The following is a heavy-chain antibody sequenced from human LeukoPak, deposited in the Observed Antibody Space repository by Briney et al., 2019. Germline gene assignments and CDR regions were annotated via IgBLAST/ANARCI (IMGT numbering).Heavy chain of an antibody. V-gene: IGHV3-23*01. D-gene: IGHD3-22*01. J-gene: IGHJ4*02. CDR1: GFTFSSYA. CDR2: ISGSGGST. CDR3: AKDRAVEIYYYDSSGYYES. Sequence: GGSLRLSCAASGFTFSSYAMHWVRQAPGKGLEWVSAISGSGGSTYYADSVKGRFTISRDNSKNTLYLQMNSLRAEDTAVYYCAKDRAVEIYYYDSSGYYESWGQGTLVTVSS.